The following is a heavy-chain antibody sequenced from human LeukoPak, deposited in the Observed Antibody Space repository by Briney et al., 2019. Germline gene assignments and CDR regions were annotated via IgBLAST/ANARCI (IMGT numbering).Heavy chain of an antibody. D-gene: IGHD6-13*01. J-gene: IGHJ6*03. CDR2: FSGNRGRT. CDR3: AKDRAPGAHYYMDV. V-gene: IGHV3-23*01. CDR1: GFTVSSNY. Sequence: GGSLRLSCAASGFTVSSNYMSWVRQAPGKGLEWVSSFSGNRGRTYYADSVKGRFTISRDDSKNTLYLQMNSLRAEDTALYYCAKDRAPGAHYYMDVWGIGTTVTVSS.